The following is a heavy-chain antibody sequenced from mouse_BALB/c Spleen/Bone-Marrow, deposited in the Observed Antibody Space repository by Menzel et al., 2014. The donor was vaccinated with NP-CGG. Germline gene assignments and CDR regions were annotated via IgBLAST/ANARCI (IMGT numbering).Heavy chain of an antibody. D-gene: IGHD1-1*01. CDR1: GFTFSSYT. J-gene: IGHJ4*01. CDR3: ARHGYYGSRAMDY. CDR2: TSNGGGLS. V-gene: IGHV5-12-2*01. Sequence: LQQSGGGLVQPGGSLKLSCAASGFTFSSYTMSWVRQTPPKRLECVAYTSNGGGLSYYPDTVKGRFPISRDKAKNTLYLQMSSLKSEDTAMYYCARHGYYGSRAMDYWRQGTSVTVSS.